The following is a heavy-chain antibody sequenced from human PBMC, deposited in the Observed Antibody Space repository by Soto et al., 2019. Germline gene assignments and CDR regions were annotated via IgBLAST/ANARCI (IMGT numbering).Heavy chain of an antibody. D-gene: IGHD6-13*01. CDR3: TRDCPYSSSWHGYYYGMDV. J-gene: IGHJ6*02. CDR2: IRSKAYGGTT. V-gene: IGHV3-49*03. Sequence: LRLSCTASGFTFGDYAMSWFRQAPGKGLELVGFIRSKAYGGTTEYAASVKGRFTISRDDSKIIAYLQMNSLKTEDTAVYYCTRDCPYSSSWHGYYYGMDVGGQGTTVTVYS. CDR1: GFTFGDYA.